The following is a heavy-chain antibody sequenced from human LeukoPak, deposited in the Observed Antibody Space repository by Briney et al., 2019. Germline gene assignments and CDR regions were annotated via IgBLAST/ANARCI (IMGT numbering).Heavy chain of an antibody. CDR3: ARWAPSCSSASCPFYFDF. CDR1: GGSISTYY. Sequence: PSETLSLTCTVSGGSISTYYWSWIRQPPGKGLEWIGYIYYSGSTNYNPSLKSRVTISVDTSKNQFSLKLSSVTAADTAVYSCARWAPSCSSASCPFYFDFWGQGTLVTVSS. D-gene: IGHD2-2*01. J-gene: IGHJ4*02. V-gene: IGHV4-59*08. CDR2: IYYSGST.